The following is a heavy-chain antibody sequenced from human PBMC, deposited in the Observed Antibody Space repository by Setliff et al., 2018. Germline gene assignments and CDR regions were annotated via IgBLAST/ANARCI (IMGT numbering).Heavy chain of an antibody. D-gene: IGHD2-2*01. Sequence: GESLKISCKGSGYSFTSYWIGWVRQMPGKGLEWMGIIYPGDSDTRYSPSFQGQVTISLDRSITTAYLQWDSLKASDTAIYYCAQKHQRASWAFDPWGRGTLVTVSS. CDR2: IYPGDSDT. CDR3: AQKHQRASWAFDP. J-gene: IGHJ5*02. V-gene: IGHV5-51*01. CDR1: GYSFTSYW.